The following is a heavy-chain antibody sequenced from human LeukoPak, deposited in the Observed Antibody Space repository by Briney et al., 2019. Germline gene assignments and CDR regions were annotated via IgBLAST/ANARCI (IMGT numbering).Heavy chain of an antibody. CDR2: IDWDEDK. CDR3: ARMASQGYFDY. CDR1: GFSLSTRGMR. J-gene: IGHJ4*02. V-gene: IGHV2-70*04. Sequence: SGPTLVNPTQTLTLTCIFSGFSLSTRGMRASWIRQPPGKALEWLARIDWDEDKFYSTSLKTRLTTSRDTSKNQVVLTMTNMDPVDTATYYCARMASQGYFDYWGQGTLVTVSS.